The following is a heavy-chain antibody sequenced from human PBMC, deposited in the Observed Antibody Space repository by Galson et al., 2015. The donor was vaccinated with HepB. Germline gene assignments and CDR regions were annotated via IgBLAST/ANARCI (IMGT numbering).Heavy chain of an antibody. J-gene: IGHJ4*02. Sequence: SVKVSCKASGGTFSRYAISWVRQAPGQGLEWMGGIIPLFGTANYAQKFQGRVTITADESTSTAYMELRSLRSEDTAVFYCARGREMTTIPFDYWGQGTLVTVSS. D-gene: IGHD5-24*01. V-gene: IGHV1-69*13. CDR2: IIPLFGTA. CDR1: GGTFSRYA. CDR3: ARGREMTTIPFDY.